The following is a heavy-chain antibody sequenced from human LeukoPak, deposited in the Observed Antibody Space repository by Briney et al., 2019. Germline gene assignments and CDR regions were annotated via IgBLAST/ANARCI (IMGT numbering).Heavy chain of an antibody. CDR3: ARVAYRSGWSEYYFDY. CDR2: IYTGGGR. Sequence: GGSLRLSCAASGYTVSSYYMNWVRKAPGKELEWVSVIYTGGGRYYADSVRGRFTISRDTSKNMVFLQMNSLRVEDTAVYYCARVAYRSGWSEYYFDYWGQGTLVTVSS. CDR1: GYTVSSYY. D-gene: IGHD6-19*01. V-gene: IGHV3-53*01. J-gene: IGHJ4*02.